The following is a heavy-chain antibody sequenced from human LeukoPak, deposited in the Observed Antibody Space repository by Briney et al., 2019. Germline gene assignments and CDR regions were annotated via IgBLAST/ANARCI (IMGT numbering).Heavy chain of an antibody. V-gene: IGHV4-31*03. CDR1: GGSISSGGYY. J-gene: IGHJ4*02. D-gene: IGHD3-22*01. Sequence: SETLSLTCTVSGGSISSGGYYWSWIRQHPGKGPEWIGYIYYSGSTYYNPSLKSRVTISVDTSKNQFSLKLSSVTAADTAVYYCARALFVSSGYYEPFDYWGQGTLVTVSS. CDR2: IYYSGST. CDR3: ARALFVSSGYYEPFDY.